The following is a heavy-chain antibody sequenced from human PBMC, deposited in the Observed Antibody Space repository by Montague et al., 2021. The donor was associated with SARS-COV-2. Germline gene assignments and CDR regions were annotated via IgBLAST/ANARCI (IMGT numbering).Heavy chain of an antibody. CDR3: ARAVTTGIDWFDP. CDR2: VNYGGST. D-gene: IGHD4-17*01. CDR1: SGSISSHD. J-gene: IGHJ5*02. V-gene: IGHV4-59*11. Sequence: SETLSLTCTVSSGSISSHDWSWIRQPPGKGLEWIGYVNYGGSTNYNPSLKSRVSISLDTSKNQFSLRLNSVTAADTAVYYRARAVTTGIDWFDPWGQGTLVIVSS.